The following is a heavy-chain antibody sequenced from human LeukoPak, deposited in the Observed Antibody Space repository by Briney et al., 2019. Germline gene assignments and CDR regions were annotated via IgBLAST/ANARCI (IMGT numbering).Heavy chain of an antibody. CDR3: AKDYYYDSSGLFDP. CDR1: GFTFSSYA. J-gene: IGHJ5*02. D-gene: IGHD3-22*01. CDR2: ITASGDST. V-gene: IGHV3-23*01. Sequence: GSLRLSCAASGFTFSSYAMAWVRQAPGKGLEWVSAITASGDSTYYPDSVKGRFTISRDNSMDTLYLQMDRLRAEDTAVYYCAKDYYYDSSGLFDPWGQGTLVTVSS.